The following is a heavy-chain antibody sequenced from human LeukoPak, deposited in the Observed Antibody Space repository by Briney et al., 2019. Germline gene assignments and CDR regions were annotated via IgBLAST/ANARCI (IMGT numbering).Heavy chain of an antibody. V-gene: IGHV3-23*01. Sequence: GGSLRLSCAASGFTFSSYAVNWVRQAPGKGLEWVSTISGSGGSKHYADSVEGRFTISRDNSKNTVYLQMNSLRAEDTAIYYCAKLTSASGAYGVDVWGQGTTVTVSS. CDR3: AKLTSASGAYGVDV. CDR2: ISGSGGSK. CDR1: GFTFSSYA. J-gene: IGHJ6*02. D-gene: IGHD3-10*01.